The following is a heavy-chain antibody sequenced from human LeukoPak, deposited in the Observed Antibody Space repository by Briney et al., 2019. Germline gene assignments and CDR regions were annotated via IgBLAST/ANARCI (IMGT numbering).Heavy chain of an antibody. D-gene: IGHD3-3*01. CDR3: ASGRGIRFTMDV. V-gene: IGHV1-69*05. CDR1: GGTFSSYA. CDR2: IIPIFGTA. J-gene: IGHJ6*03. Sequence: ASVKVSCKASGGTFSSYAISWVRQAPGLGLEWMGGIIPIFGTANYAQKFQGRVTITTDESTSTAYMELSSLRSEDTAVYYCASGRGIRFTMDVWGKGTTVTVSS.